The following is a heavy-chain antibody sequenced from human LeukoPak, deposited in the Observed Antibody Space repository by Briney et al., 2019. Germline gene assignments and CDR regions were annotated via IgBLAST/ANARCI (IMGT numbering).Heavy chain of an antibody. CDR2: INSGGTT. CDR1: GFIVSSTY. Sequence: GGSLRLSCAASGFIVSSTYMNWVRQAPGKGLECISVINSGGTTYYADSVKGRFTISRDGSKNMLFLQMNSLRAEDTAVYYCAKMDSDYYIDFWGQGTLVTVSS. D-gene: IGHD3/OR15-3a*01. J-gene: IGHJ4*02. CDR3: AKMDSDYYIDF. V-gene: IGHV3-53*01.